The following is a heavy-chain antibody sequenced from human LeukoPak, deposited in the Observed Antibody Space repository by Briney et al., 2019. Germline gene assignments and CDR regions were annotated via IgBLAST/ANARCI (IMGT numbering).Heavy chain of an antibody. D-gene: IGHD2-2*02. CDR3: ARAISCPKSSTSCYIEGVDY. Sequence: SETLSLTCTVSGYSISSGYYWGWIRQPPGKGLEWIGSIYRNGNTYYNPSLKSRVTISVDTSKNQFSLKLSSVTAADTAVYYCARAISCPKSSTSCYIEGVDYWGQGTLVTVSS. CDR2: IYRNGNT. V-gene: IGHV4-38-2*02. CDR1: GYSISSGYY. J-gene: IGHJ4*02.